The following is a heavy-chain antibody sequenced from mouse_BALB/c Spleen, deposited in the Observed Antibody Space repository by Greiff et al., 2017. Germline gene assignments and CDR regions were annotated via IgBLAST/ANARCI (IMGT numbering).Heavy chain of an antibody. Sequence: EVKLVESGGGLVQPGGSRKLSCAASGFTFSSFGMHWVRQAPEKGLEWVAYISSGSSTIYYADTVKGRFTISRDNPKNTLFLQMTSLRSEDTAMYYCARRDYGYDAYAMDYWGQGTSVTVSS. D-gene: IGHD2-2*01. V-gene: IGHV5-17*02. J-gene: IGHJ4*01. CDR3: ARRDYGYDAYAMDY. CDR1: GFTFSSFG. CDR2: ISSGSSTI.